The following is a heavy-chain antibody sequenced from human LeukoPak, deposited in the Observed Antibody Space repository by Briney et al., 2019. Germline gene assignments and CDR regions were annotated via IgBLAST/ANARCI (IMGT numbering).Heavy chain of an antibody. CDR3: ARDCRNNYSYHDAFDI. CDR1: GGSISSSNW. Sequence: SETLSLTCADSGGSISSSNWWSWVRQPPGKGLEWIGEIYHSGSTNYNPSLKSRVTISVDKSKNQFSLKLSSVTAADTAVYYCARDCRNNYSYHDAFDIWGQGTMVTVSS. J-gene: IGHJ3*02. V-gene: IGHV4-4*02. D-gene: IGHD2-15*01. CDR2: IYHSGST.